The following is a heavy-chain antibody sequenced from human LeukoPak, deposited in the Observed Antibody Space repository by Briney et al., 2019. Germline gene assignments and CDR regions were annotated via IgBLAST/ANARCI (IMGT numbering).Heavy chain of an antibody. Sequence: GGSLRLSCGTSGFGFGIYWMTWVHQAPGEGLEWVANINRDGSQKHYVDSVKGRFTISRDNAKNSLYLQMNSLKAEDTAVYYCARDEGVSFDYWGQGTLVTVSS. J-gene: IGHJ4*02. V-gene: IGHV3-7*01. CDR2: INRDGSQK. CDR3: ARDEGVSFDY. CDR1: GFGFGIYW.